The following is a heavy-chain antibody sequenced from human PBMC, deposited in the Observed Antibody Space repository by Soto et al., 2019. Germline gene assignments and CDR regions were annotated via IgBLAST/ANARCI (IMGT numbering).Heavy chain of an antibody. CDR2: IIPILGIA. CDR1: GGTFSSYT. J-gene: IGHJ4*02. V-gene: IGHV1-69*02. D-gene: IGHD3-3*01. CDR3: AREGVPFGVSYSY. Sequence: QVQLVQSGAEVKKPGSSVKVSCKASGGTFSSYTISWVRQAPGQGLEWMGRIIPILGIANYAQKFQGRVTITADKSTSTAYMELSSLRSEDTAVYYCAREGVPFGVSYSYWCQGTLVTVSS.